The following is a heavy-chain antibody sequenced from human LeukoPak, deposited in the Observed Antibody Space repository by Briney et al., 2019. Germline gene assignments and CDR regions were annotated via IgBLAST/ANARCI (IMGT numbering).Heavy chain of an antibody. CDR1: GGSISSYY. CDR2: IYCSGST. CDR3: AKPLVNGWKYFDH. Sequence: SETLSLTCTVSGGSISSYYWSWIRQPPGKGLEWIGYIYCSGSTNYNPSLKSRVIISVDSSKNQFSLKLTSVTAADTAVYYCAKPLVNGWKYFDHWGQGTLVTVSS. D-gene: IGHD2-8*01. V-gene: IGHV4-59*01. J-gene: IGHJ4*02.